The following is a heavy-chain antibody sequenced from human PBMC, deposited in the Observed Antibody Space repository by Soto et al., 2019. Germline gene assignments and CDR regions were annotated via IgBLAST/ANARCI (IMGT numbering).Heavy chain of an antibody. CDR1: GFTVSSSY. V-gene: IGHV3-66*01. D-gene: IGHD4-17*01. CDR2: IYSAGST. J-gene: IGHJ1*01. Sequence: EVQLVDSGGGLVQPGGSLRLSCAASGFTVSSSYMSWVRQAPGKGLEWVSVIYSAGSTYYAGSVKGRFTISRDNSKNTLYLQMNSLRAEDTAVYYCARVRYGADGPEYFQHWGQGTLVIVSS. CDR3: ARVRYGADGPEYFQH.